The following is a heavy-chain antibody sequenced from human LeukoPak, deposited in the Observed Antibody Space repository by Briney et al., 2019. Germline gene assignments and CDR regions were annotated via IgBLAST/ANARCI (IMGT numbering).Heavy chain of an antibody. Sequence: SETLSLTCSVSGGSISTYYWSWIRQPPGKGLEWIAFVHYSGITNYNPSLRSRATISVDTSKNQFSLKLTSVAAADTGVYYCARHISYGGDSAFGYWGQGVLVTVSS. D-gene: IGHD2-21*02. J-gene: IGHJ4*02. CDR2: VHYSGIT. V-gene: IGHV4-59*08. CDR1: GGSISTYY. CDR3: ARHISYGGDSAFGY.